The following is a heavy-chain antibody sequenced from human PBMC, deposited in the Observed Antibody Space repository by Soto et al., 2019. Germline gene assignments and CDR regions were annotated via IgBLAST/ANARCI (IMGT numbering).Heavy chain of an antibody. CDR3: ARHDFKDSGSYPDAFDI. CDR2: IYPADSDT. J-gene: IGHJ3*02. V-gene: IGHV5-51*01. D-gene: IGHD1-26*01. CDR1: GYSFTTNW. Sequence: GESLKISCKGSGYSFTTNWIGWVRQMPGKGLEWMGIIYPADSDTRYSPSFQGQVTISVDKSISTAYLQWSSLKASDTALYYCARHDFKDSGSYPDAFDIWGQGTMVTVSS.